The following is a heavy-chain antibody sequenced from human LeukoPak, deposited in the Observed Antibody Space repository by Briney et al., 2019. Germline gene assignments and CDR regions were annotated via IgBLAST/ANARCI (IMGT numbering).Heavy chain of an antibody. CDR3: ARTLIAVAGTGWFDP. D-gene: IGHD6-19*01. CDR2: IYSSGKT. V-gene: IGHV4-4*09. CDR1: GGSISNYF. J-gene: IGHJ5*02. Sequence: SETLSLTCTVSGGSISNYFWTWVRQPPGKGLEWVGYIYSSGKTNYNPSLESRVTMSVDTSKNQFSLRLNSVTAADTAVYYCARTLIAVAGTGWFDPWGQGTLVTVSS.